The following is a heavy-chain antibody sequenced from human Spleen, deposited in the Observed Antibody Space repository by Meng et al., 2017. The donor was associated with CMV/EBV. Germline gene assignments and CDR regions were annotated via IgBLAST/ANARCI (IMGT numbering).Heavy chain of an antibody. CDR3: AKALYTNYHSTYYGLEV. J-gene: IGHJ6*02. CDR1: GYTFIGYD. CDR2: INPKSGDT. Sequence: ASVKVSFKASGYTFIGYDLHCVRQAPGQGLEWMGWINPKSGDTNYAQRFQGRVTMTRDTSINTVYMERRRLRSDDTAEYYCAKALYTNYHSTYYGLEVWGQGTTVTVSS. V-gene: IGHV1-2*02. D-gene: IGHD5-24*01.